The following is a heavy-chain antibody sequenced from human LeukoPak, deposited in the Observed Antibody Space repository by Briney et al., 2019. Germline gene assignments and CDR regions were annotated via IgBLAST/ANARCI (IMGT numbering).Heavy chain of an antibody. D-gene: IGHD2-2*01. CDR2: ISGSGGST. V-gene: IGHV3-23*01. Sequence: GGSLRLSCAASGFAFSSYDMTWVRQASGKGLEWVSAISGSGGSTYYADSVKGRFTISRDNYKNTLYLQMNSLRAEDTAVYYCAKENIVVVPAATDWGQGTLVTVSS. CDR1: GFAFSSYD. CDR3: AKENIVVVPAATD. J-gene: IGHJ4*02.